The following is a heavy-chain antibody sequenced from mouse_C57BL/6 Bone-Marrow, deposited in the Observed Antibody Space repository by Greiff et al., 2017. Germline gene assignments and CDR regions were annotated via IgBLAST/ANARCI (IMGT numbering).Heavy chain of an antibody. CDR1: GFNIKDDY. J-gene: IGHJ3*01. CDR3: TDYYGSSYGAWFAY. CDR2: IDPENGDT. Sequence: VQLKESGAELVRPGASVKLSCTASGFNIKDDYMHWVKQRPEQGLEWIGWIDPENGDTEYASKFQGKATITADTSSNTAYLQLSSLTSEDTAVYYCTDYYGSSYGAWFAYWGQGTLVTFSA. D-gene: IGHD1-1*01. V-gene: IGHV14-4*01.